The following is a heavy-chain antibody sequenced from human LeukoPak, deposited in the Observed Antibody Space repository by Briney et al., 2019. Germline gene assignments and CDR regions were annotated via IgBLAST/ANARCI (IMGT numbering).Heavy chain of an antibody. V-gene: IGHV1-2*02. CDR3: ARDLIGTYYYDAGGYFDY. J-gene: IGHJ4*02. CDR1: GYTFTGYY. CDR2: INPNSGGT. Sequence: ASVKVSCKASGYTFTGYYMHWVRQAPGQGLEWMGWINPNSGGTNYAQKFQGRVTMTRDTSISTAYMELSRLRSDDTAVYYCARDLIGTYYYDAGGYFDYWGQGTLVTVSS. D-gene: IGHD3-22*01.